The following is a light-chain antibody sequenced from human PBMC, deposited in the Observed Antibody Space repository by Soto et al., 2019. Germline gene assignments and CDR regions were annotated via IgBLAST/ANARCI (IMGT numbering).Light chain of an antibody. J-gene: IGKJ5*01. CDR1: QNAGKF. CDR3: QQRKNRPPIT. CDR2: GSS. Sequence: GVSQSPAAVSLYPVDAATLSFQASQNAGKFLAWYQRRPGQPPGLLIFGSSSRATGVRVRFSGSGSGTVFTLTIGSLEPEDSAVYYCQQRKNRPPITFGQGTGLEIK. V-gene: IGKV3-11*01.